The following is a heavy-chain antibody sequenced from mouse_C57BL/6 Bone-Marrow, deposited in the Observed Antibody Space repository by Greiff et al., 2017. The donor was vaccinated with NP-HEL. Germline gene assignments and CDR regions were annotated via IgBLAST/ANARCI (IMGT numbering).Heavy chain of an antibody. CDR3: AIKGLYYDYFYWYFDV. Sequence: QVQLKQPGAELVKPGASVKVSCKASGYTFTSYWMHWVKQRPGQGLEWIGRIHPSDSDTNYNQKFKGKATLTVDKSSSTAYMPLSSLTSEDSAVYYCAIKGLYYDYFYWYFDVWGTGTTVTVSS. CDR2: IHPSDSDT. J-gene: IGHJ1*03. CDR1: GYTFTSYW. V-gene: IGHV1-74*01. D-gene: IGHD2-4*01.